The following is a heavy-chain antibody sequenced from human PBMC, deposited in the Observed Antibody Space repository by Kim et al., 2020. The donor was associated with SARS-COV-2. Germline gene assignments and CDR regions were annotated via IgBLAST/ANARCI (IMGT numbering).Heavy chain of an antibody. J-gene: IGHJ4*02. CDR1: GGSISSYY. D-gene: IGHD3-3*01. V-gene: IGHV4-59*01. Sequence: SETLSLTCTVSGGSISSYYWSWIRQPPGKGLEWIGYIYYSGSTNYNPSLKSRVTISVDTSKNQFSLKLSSVTAADTAVYYCARESVDFWSGYPMLDYWGQGTLVTVSS. CDR3: ARESVDFWSGYPMLDY. CDR2: IYYSGST.